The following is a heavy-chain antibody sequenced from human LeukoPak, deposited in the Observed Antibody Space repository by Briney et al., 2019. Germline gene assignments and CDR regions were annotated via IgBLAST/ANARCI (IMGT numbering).Heavy chain of an antibody. J-gene: IGHJ4*02. V-gene: IGHV3-30*18. CDR3: AKDLLDSSSWSYFDY. CDR1: GFTLSGYA. CDR2: ISYDGSNK. Sequence: GGSLRLSCAASGFTLSGYAMHWVRQAPGKGLEWVAVISYDGSNKYYADSLKGRFTISRDNSKNTLYLQMNSLRAEDTAVYYCAKDLLDSSSWSYFDYWGQGTLVTVSS. D-gene: IGHD6-13*01.